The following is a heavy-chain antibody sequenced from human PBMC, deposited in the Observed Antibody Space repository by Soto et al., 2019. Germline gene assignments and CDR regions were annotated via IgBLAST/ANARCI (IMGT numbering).Heavy chain of an antibody. D-gene: IGHD3-10*01. CDR3: ARDLWSGNRKFDY. CDR2: ISYDGSNK. Sequence: GGSLRLSCAASGFTFSSYAMYWVRQAPGKGLEWVAVISYDGSNKYYADSVKGRFTISRDNSKNTLYLQMNSLRAEDTAVYYCARDLWSGNRKFDYWGQGTLVTVS. J-gene: IGHJ4*02. V-gene: IGHV3-30-3*01. CDR1: GFTFSSYA.